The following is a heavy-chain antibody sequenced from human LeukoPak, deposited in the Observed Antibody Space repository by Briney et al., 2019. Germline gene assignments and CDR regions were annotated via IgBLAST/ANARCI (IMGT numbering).Heavy chain of an antibody. CDR3: ARALRSGYDH. CDR2: ISSSSDAI. J-gene: IGHJ4*02. Sequence: AGGSLRLSCAASGFTFRNYGMDWVRQAPGKGLEWLSYISSSSDAIYYADSVKGRFTISRDNAKNSLFLEMNSLRDEDTAVYYCARALRSGYDHWGQGTLVTVSS. CDR1: GFTFRNYG. V-gene: IGHV3-48*02. D-gene: IGHD5-12*01.